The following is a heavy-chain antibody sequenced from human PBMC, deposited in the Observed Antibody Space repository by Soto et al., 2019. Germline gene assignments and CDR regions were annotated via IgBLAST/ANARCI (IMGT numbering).Heavy chain of an antibody. D-gene: IGHD3-16*02. CDR2: ISSSSSYI. J-gene: IGHJ4*02. CDR3: AKEAGELSTRSFGY. V-gene: IGHV3-21*01. Sequence: EVQLVESGGGLVKPGGSLRLSCAASGFTFSSYSMNWVRQAPGKGLEWVSSISSSSSYIYYADSVKGRFTISRDNAKNALYLQMNSLRAADTAVYYCAKEAGELSTRSFGYWGQGTLVSVSS. CDR1: GFTFSSYS.